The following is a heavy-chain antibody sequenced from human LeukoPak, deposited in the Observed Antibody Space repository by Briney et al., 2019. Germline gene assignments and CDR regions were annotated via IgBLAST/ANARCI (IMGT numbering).Heavy chain of an antibody. CDR1: GYSLTALS. V-gene: IGHV1-24*01. D-gene: IGHD2-21*01. Sequence: ASVKVSCKVSGYSLTALSMHWVRQAPGKGLEWMGGFDPEVGKTMYAEKLDGRLTVTDDTSADTAYMQLSSLSLEDTAVYYCATDMVGYCGDVTCYSEAYWGQGTLVTVSS. CDR2: FDPEVGKT. J-gene: IGHJ4*02. CDR3: ATDMVGYCGDVTCYSEAY.